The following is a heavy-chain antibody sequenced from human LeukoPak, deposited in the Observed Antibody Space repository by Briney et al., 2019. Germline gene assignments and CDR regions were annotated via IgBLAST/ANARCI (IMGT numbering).Heavy chain of an antibody. J-gene: IGHJ6*03. CDR2: INSGGIT. V-gene: IGHV3-53*01. CDR1: GFTVSSNY. D-gene: IGHD3-3*01. Sequence: GGSLRLSCAASGFTVSSNYMSWVRQAPGKGLEWVSLINSGGITYYADSVKGRFTISRDNAKNSLYLQMNSLRAEDTAVYYCATGGRITIFGVVKSYYYYMDVWGKGTTVTVSS. CDR3: ATGGRITIFGVVKSYYYYMDV.